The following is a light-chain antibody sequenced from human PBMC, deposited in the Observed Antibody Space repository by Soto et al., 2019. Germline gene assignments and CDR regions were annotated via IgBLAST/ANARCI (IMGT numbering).Light chain of an antibody. CDR3: QQYNSWPPIT. Sequence: EVVMPQSPATLSVSPGERATLSCRASESVSSNLAWYQQRPGQAPRLVIYGASTRATGIPARFSGGGSGTESTVTISSLQSEDFAVYYCQQYNSWPPITFGQGTRLEIK. V-gene: IGKV3-15*01. J-gene: IGKJ5*01. CDR2: GAS. CDR1: ESVSSN.